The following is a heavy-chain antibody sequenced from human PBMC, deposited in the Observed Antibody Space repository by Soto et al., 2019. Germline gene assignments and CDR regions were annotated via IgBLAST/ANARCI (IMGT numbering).Heavy chain of an antibody. V-gene: IGHV3-15*01. CDR1: GFTFSNAW. J-gene: IGHJ4*02. CDR2: IKSKTDGGTT. Sequence: GGSLRLSCAASGFTFSNAWMSWVRQAPGRGLEWVGRIKSKTDGGTTDYAAPVKGRFTISRDDSKNTLYLQMNSPKTEDTAVYYCTAEYYDFWSGYLDYWGQGTLVTVSS. CDR3: TAEYYDFWSGYLDY. D-gene: IGHD3-3*01.